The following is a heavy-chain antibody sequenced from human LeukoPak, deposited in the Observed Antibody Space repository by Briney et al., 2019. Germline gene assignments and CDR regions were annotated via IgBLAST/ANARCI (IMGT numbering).Heavy chain of an antibody. Sequence: GGSLRLSCAASGFAFNTYAMHWVRQAPGQGLEWVALIWHDGSHKFYSNSARGQFTISRDNSKNTVSLQMNNLRPEDTAVYYCARVIFRSGSYPDFWGQGTLVTVSS. CDR3: ARVIFRSGSYPDF. V-gene: IGHV3-33*01. CDR2: IWHDGSHK. D-gene: IGHD3-10*01. CDR1: GFAFNTYA. J-gene: IGHJ4*02.